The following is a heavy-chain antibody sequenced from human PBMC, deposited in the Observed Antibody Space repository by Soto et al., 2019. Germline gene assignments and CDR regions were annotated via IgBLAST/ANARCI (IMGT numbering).Heavy chain of an antibody. J-gene: IGHJ4*02. CDR2: ISAYNGNT. CDR3: ARSRPGITMVRGVSDY. CDR1: GYTFTSYG. V-gene: IGHV1-18*01. Sequence: QVQLVQSGAEVKKPGASVKVSCKASGYTFTSYGISWVRQAPGQGLEWMGWISAYNGNTNYAQKLQGRVTMTTDTSTSTAYRELRSLRSDDTAVYYCARSRPGITMVRGVSDYWGQGTLVTVSS. D-gene: IGHD3-10*01.